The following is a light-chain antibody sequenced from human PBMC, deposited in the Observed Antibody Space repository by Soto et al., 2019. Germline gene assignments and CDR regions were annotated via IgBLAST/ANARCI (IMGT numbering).Light chain of an antibody. J-gene: IGLJ2*01. CDR3: SSYAGTKTLV. CDR2: EVS. CDR1: ITDIGTYYY. Sequence: QSALTQPPSASGSPGQSVTISCTGTITDIGTYYYVSWYQQHPGKAPKLIIYEVSERPSGVPDRFSGSKSGNTAPLTVSGLQAGDEADYYCSSYAGTKTLVFGGGTKLTVL. V-gene: IGLV2-8*01.